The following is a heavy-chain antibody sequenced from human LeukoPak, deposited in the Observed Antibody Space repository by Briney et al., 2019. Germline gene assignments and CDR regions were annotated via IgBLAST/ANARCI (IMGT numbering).Heavy chain of an antibody. CDR3: ARGYSSSWYFNWFEP. J-gene: IGHJ5*02. Sequence: SETLSLTCTVSGYSISSGYYWGWIRQPRGKGLEWLWNIYHSGSNLYNPFLKGRVPFSVDTSKNHFSLTLSSVTAADTAVYYCARGYSSSWYFNWFEPWGQGTLVTVSS. CDR1: GYSISSGYY. D-gene: IGHD6-13*01. V-gene: IGHV4-38-2*02. CDR2: IYHSGSN.